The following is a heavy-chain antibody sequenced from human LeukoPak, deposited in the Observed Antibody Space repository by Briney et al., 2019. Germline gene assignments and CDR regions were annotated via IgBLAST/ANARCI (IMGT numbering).Heavy chain of an antibody. CDR1: GYTFTSYG. V-gene: IGHV1-18*01. D-gene: IGHD1-1*01. CDR2: ISGYSGNT. Sequence: GASAKVSCKASGYTFTSYGISWLRQAPGQGLEWMGWISGYSGNTNYAQKLQGRVTMTTDTSTSTAYMELRSLRSDDTAVYYCARSRLHRWNDYWGQGALVTVSS. CDR3: ARSRLHRWNDY. J-gene: IGHJ4*02.